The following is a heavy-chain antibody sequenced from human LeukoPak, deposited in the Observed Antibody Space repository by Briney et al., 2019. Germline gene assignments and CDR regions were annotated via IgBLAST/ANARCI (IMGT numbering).Heavy chain of an antibody. Sequence: ASLKLSCKASGYTFTSYAMHWVRQAPGHRLEWMGWINAGNGNTKYSQKFQGRVTITRDRSASTAYMELSSLRSEDTAVYYCASMYSSSSSGAFDIWGQGTMVTVSS. CDR2: INAGNGNT. CDR3: ASMYSSSSSGAFDI. J-gene: IGHJ3*02. V-gene: IGHV1-3*01. D-gene: IGHD6-6*01. CDR1: GYTFTSYA.